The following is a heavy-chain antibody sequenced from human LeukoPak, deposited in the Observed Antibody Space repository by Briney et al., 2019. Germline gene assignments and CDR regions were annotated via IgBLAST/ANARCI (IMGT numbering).Heavy chain of an antibody. Sequence: GSLRLSCVASGFTFTDYFMSWVRQAPGKGLEWVSVIYSGGSTYYADSVRGRFSTSRDSSTSTLFLQMDSLRVEDTAMYYCARPTDGDSTRYGMDVWGQGTTVIVSS. D-gene: IGHD2-21*02. CDR3: ARPTDGDSTRYGMDV. J-gene: IGHJ6*02. CDR1: GFTFTDYF. CDR2: IYSGGST. V-gene: IGHV3-53*01.